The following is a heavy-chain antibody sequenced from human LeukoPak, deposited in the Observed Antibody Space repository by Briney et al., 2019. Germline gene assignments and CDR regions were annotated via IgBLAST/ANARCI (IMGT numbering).Heavy chain of an antibody. D-gene: IGHD1-14*01. V-gene: IGHV1-2*02. J-gene: IGHJ5*02. CDR1: GYTFTGYY. CDR2: INPNSGGT. CDR3: ARALSELTTAFGWFDP. Sequence: ASVKVSCKASGYTFTGYYMHWVRQAPGQGPEWMGWINPNSGGTNYAQKFQGRVTMTRDTSISTAYMELSRLRSDDTAVYYCARALSELTTAFGWFDPWGQGTLVTVSS.